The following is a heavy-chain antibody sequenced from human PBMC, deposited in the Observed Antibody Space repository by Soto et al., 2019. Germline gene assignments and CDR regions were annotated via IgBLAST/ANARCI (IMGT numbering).Heavy chain of an antibody. V-gene: IGHV4-39*01. CDR1: GGSFSSSSYY. J-gene: IGHJ5*02. Sequence: PGETLSLTCTVSGGSFSSSSYYWGWIRPTPGKGLVGIGSIYYSGTNHHNPSLKRRVTISVDTYKNQFSLKLTSLTAADTAVYHCVRHSAYSSSWGEFDPWGQGTLVTVSS. D-gene: IGHD6-13*01. CDR2: IYYSGTN. CDR3: VRHSAYSSSWGEFDP.